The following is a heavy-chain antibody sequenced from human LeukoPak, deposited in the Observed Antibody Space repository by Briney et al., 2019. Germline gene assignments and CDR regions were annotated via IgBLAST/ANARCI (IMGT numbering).Heavy chain of an antibody. CDR1: GFTFDDYA. CDR2: ISWNSGSI. V-gene: IGHV3-9*01. Sequence: PGGSLRLSCAASGFTFDDYAMHWVRQAPGKGLEWVSGISWNSGSIGYADSVKGRFTISRDNAKNSLYLQMNSLRAEDTAVYYCARDSYDSSGYCGYWGQGTLVTVSS. CDR3: ARDSYDSSGYCGY. D-gene: IGHD3-22*01. J-gene: IGHJ4*02.